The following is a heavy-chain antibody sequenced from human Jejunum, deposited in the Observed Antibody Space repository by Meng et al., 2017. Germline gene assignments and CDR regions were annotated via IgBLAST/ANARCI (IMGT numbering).Heavy chain of an antibody. D-gene: IGHD6-13*01. Sequence: QITLKESGPSRVKPTQTLTLTCTFSGFSLSTSGVGVGWIRQSTGKALEWLAVIYFDDDKQEIQSMKNRQTNDHETSNHEVVLTMTDLDPVYTATYYCARRRISWSSWDGRVFHYWGQGTLVTVSS. V-gene: IGHV2-5*02. J-gene: IGHJ4*02. CDR1: GFSLSTSGVG. CDR3: ARRRISWSSWDGRVFHY. CDR2: IYFDDDK.